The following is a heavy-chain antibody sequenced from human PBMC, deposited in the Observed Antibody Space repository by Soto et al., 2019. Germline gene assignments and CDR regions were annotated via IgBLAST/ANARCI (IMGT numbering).Heavy chain of an antibody. CDR1: GFTFSSYS. J-gene: IGHJ5*02. CDR3: AVGLARNPSEHWFDP. CDR2: ISSSSSYI. Sequence: EVQLVESGGGLVKPGGSLRLSCAASGFTFSSYSMNWVRQAPGKGLEWVSSISSSSSYIYYADSVKGRFTISRDNAKNSLYLQMNSLRAEDTAVYYCAVGLARNPSEHWFDPWGQGTLVTVSS. D-gene: IGHD1-26*01. V-gene: IGHV3-21*01.